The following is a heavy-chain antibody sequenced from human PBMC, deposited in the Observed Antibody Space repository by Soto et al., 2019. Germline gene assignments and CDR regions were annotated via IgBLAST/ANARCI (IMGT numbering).Heavy chain of an antibody. V-gene: IGHV1-3*01. CDR2: INAGNGNT. J-gene: IGHJ6*02. CDR3: ARDRILGYCSSTSCPYYYYGMDV. CDR1: GYTFTSYA. D-gene: IGHD2-2*01. Sequence: ASVKVSCKASGYTFTSYAMHWVRQAPGQRLEWMGWINAGNGNTKYSQKFQGRVTITGDTTASTAYMELSSLRSEDTAVYYCARDRILGYCSSTSCPYYYYGMDVWGQGTTVTVSS.